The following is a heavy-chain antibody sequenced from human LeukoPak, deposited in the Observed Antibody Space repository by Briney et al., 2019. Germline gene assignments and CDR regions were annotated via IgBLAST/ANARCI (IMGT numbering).Heavy chain of an antibody. CDR2: IYYSGST. J-gene: IGHJ4*02. CDR1: GGSISSSSYY. Sequence: SETLSLTCTVSGGSISSSSYYWGWIRQPPGKGLEWIGSIYYSGSTYYNRSLKSRVTISVDTSKNQFSLKLSSVTAADTAVYYCARVVVISGSYYVDYWGQGTLVTVSS. V-gene: IGHV4-39*07. D-gene: IGHD1-26*01. CDR3: ARVVVISGSYYVDY.